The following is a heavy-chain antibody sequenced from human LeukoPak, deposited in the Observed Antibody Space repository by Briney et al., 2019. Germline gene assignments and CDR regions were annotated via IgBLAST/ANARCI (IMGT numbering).Heavy chain of an antibody. V-gene: IGHV1-8*01. CDR3: ARGRSNVLRFLGTSNWFDP. J-gene: IGHJ5*02. CDR2: MNPNSGHT. D-gene: IGHD3-3*01. Sequence: GASVKVSCKASGYTFTSYDINWVRQATGQGLEWMGWMNPNSGHTGYAQKFQGRVTMTRTTSISTAYMELSSLRSEDTAVYYCARGRSNVLRFLGTSNWFDPWGQGTLVTVSS. CDR1: GYTFTSYD.